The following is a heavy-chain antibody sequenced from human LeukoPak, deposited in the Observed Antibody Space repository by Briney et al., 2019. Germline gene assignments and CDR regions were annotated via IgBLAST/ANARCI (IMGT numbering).Heavy chain of an antibody. Sequence: AASVKVSCKASGYTFTSYAMHWVRQAPGQRLEWMGWINAGNGNTKYSQKFQGRVTITRDTSASTAYMELSSLRSEDTAVFYCARRYYYDSSGYLSPWGQGTLVTVSS. D-gene: IGHD3-22*01. J-gene: IGHJ5*02. CDR1: GYTFTSYA. CDR2: INAGNGNT. CDR3: ARRYYYDSSGYLSP. V-gene: IGHV1-3*01.